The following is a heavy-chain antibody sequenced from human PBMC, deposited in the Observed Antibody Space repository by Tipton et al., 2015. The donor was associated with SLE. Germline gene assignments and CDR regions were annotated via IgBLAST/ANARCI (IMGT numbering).Heavy chain of an antibody. D-gene: IGHD3-10*01. Sequence: TLSLTCTVSGGSISGGSYYWSWIRQPAGKGLEWIGHIYTSGSTNYNPSLKSRVTISVDTSKNQFSLKLSSVTAADTAVYYCASGAGDWYFDLWGRGTLVTVSS. CDR3: ASGAGDWYFDL. J-gene: IGHJ2*01. V-gene: IGHV4-61*09. CDR1: GGSISGGSYY. CDR2: IYTSGST.